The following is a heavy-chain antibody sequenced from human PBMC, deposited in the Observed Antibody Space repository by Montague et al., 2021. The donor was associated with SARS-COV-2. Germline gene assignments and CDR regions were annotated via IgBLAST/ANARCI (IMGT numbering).Heavy chain of an antibody. D-gene: IGHD2-2*03. Sequence: CAISGDSVSLAWHLGSDRLCSRLISRHPSRALAGLGSTYYRSKWYNDRAPSVSGRATVKPDTSRNQFSLHLDSVTPEDTALYFCTRKMDSSFDVWGKGTMVIVSS. V-gene: IGHV6-1*01. CDR3: TRKMDSSFDV. CDR1: GDSVSLAWHLGSDRLC. CDR2: TYYRSKWYN. J-gene: IGHJ3*01.